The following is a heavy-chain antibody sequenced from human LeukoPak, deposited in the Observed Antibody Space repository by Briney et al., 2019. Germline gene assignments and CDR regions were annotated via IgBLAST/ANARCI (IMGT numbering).Heavy chain of an antibody. J-gene: IGHJ5*02. CDR1: GFTFGSYW. CDR3: ARVVVGVTNRFDP. V-gene: IGHV3-7*05. Sequence: GGSLRLSCAASGFTFGSYWMTWVRQAPGKGLEWVANIRHDGSAKYYVDSVKGRFTISRDNAKNSLSLQMNSLRAEDTAVYFCARVVVGVTNRFDPWGQGTLVIVSS. D-gene: IGHD2-15*01. CDR2: IRHDGSAK.